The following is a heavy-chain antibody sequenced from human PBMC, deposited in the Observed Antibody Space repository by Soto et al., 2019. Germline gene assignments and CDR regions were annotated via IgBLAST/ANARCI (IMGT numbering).Heavy chain of an antibody. CDR3: ARRGPGTYFDY. Sequence: GGSLRLSCAASGFTFSSYAMNWVRQAPGKGLEWVSVISGSGDSTYYADSVKGRFTISRDNSKNALYLQMNSLRAEDTAVYYCARRGPGTYFDYWGQGTLVTVSS. CDR1: GFTFSSYA. J-gene: IGHJ4*02. CDR2: ISGSGDST. V-gene: IGHV3-23*01. D-gene: IGHD1-1*01.